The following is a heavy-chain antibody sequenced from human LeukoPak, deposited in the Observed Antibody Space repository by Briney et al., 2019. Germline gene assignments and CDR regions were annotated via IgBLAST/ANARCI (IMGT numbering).Heavy chain of an antibody. CDR1: GGSFSGYY. Sequence: PSETLSLTCAVYGGSFSGYYWSWIRQPPGKGLEWIGEINHSGSTNYNPSLKSRVTISVDTSKNQFSLKLSSVTAADTAVYYCVGSTGRNWFDPRGQGTLVTVSS. CDR3: VGSTGRNWFDP. J-gene: IGHJ5*02. V-gene: IGHV4-34*01. D-gene: IGHD2-2*01. CDR2: INHSGST.